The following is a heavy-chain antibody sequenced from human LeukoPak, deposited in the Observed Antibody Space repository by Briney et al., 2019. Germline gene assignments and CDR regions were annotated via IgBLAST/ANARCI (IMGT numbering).Heavy chain of an antibody. J-gene: IGHJ4*02. D-gene: IGHD2-15*01. CDR1: GFTFRSSA. V-gene: IGHV3-23*01. CDR3: AKDKATVAAKGPFDY. CDR2: ISATGGTT. Sequence: PGGSLRVLCAGSGFTFRSSAMHWVRQAPGKGPEWVSGISATGGTTYYADSVKGRFTVSRDNSKNTLFLQFNSLRAEDTAVYYCAKDKATVAAKGPFDYWGQGTLVIVSS.